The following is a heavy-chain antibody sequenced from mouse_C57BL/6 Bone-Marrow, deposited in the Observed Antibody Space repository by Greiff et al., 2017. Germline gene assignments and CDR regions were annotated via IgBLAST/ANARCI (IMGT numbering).Heavy chain of an antibody. CDR2: IDPSDSYT. CDR1: GYTFTSYW. J-gene: IGHJ2*01. CDR3: AREEITTVVSYYFDY. Sequence: QVQLQQPGAELVMPGASVKLSCKASGYTFTSYWMHWVKQRPGQGLEWIGEIDPSDSYTNYNQKFKGKSTLTVDKSSSTAYMQLSSLTYEDSAVYYCAREEITTVVSYYFDYWGQGTTLTVSS. D-gene: IGHD1-1*01. V-gene: IGHV1-69*01.